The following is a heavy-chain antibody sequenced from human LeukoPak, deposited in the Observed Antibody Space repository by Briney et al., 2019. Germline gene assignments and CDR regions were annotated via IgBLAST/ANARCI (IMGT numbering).Heavy chain of an antibody. V-gene: IGHV3-23*01. Sequence: QPGGSLRLSCAASGFILSSSVMGWVRQAPGKGLEWVSGIGVSDDNTRNADSVKGRFTISRDNSKNTLYLQMNGLRAEDTAVYYCVKGWLHYWGQGTLVTVSS. J-gene: IGHJ4*02. CDR2: IGVSDDNT. CDR1: GFILSSSV. CDR3: VKGWLHY. D-gene: IGHD5-24*01.